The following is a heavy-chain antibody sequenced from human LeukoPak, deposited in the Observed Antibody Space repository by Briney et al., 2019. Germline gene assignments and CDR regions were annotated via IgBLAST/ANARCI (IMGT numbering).Heavy chain of an antibody. CDR2: IIPIFGTA. CDR3: ANNPMRGGSGRDPYYYGMDV. J-gene: IGHJ6*04. D-gene: IGHD3-10*01. V-gene: IGHV1-69*06. CDR1: GGTFSSYA. Sequence: SVKVSCKASGGTFSSYAISWVRQAPGQGLEWMGGIIPIFGTANYAQKFQGRVTITADKSTSTAYMELSSLRSEDTAVYYCANNPMRGGSGRDPYYYGMDVWGKGTTATVSS.